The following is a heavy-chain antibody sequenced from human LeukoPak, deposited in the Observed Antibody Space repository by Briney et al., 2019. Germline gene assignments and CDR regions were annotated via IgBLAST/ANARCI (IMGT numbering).Heavy chain of an antibody. CDR2: IYTSGST. D-gene: IGHD3-16*01. CDR1: GGSISSGSYY. Sequence: PSQTLSLTCTVSGGSISSGSYYWSWIRQPAGKGLEWIGRIYTSGSTNYNPSLKSRVTISVDTSKNQFSLKLRSVTAADTAVYYCARAPYWGSSHFDYWGQGTLVTVSS. J-gene: IGHJ4*02. CDR3: ARAPYWGSSHFDY. V-gene: IGHV4-61*02.